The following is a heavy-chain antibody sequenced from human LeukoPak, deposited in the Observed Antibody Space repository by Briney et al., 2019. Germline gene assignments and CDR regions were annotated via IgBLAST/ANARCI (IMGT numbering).Heavy chain of an antibody. D-gene: IGHD3-10*01. CDR3: ARGRKSVSQLLWFGELPNWFDP. CDR2: MNPNSGNT. CDR1: GYTFTSYD. J-gene: IGHJ5*02. Sequence: ASVKVSCKASGYTFTSYDINWVRQATGQGLEWMGWMNPNSGNTGYAQKFQGRVTMTRNTSISTAHMELSSLRSEDTAMYYCARGRKSVSQLLWFGELPNWFDPWGQGTLVTVSS. V-gene: IGHV1-8*01.